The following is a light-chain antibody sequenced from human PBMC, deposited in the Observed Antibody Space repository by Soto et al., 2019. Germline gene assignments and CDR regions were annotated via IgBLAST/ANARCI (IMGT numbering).Light chain of an antibody. CDR2: AAS. CDR1: QGISSY. V-gene: IGKV1-8*01. Sequence: IRMTQSPSSLSASTGDRVTITCRASQGISSYLAWYQQKPGKAPKLLIYAASTLQSGVPSRLSGSGSGTDFTLTISCLQSEDFATYYCQQYYSYPLGFGGGTKVDIK. CDR3: QQYYSYPLG. J-gene: IGKJ4*01.